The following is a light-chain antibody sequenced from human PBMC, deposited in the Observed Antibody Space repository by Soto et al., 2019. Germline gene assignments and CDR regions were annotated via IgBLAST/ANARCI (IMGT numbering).Light chain of an antibody. CDR2: DVI. Sequence: QSALTQPPSVSGSPGQSVTISCTGTSSDVGNYNYVSWYQQHPGKAPKLIIYDVIKRPSGVPDRFSGSKSGNTASLTISGLQAEDEGDYYCCSFAGSYTLGIFGGGTKLTVL. J-gene: IGLJ2*01. CDR1: SSDVGNYNY. CDR3: CSFAGSYTLGI. V-gene: IGLV2-11*01.